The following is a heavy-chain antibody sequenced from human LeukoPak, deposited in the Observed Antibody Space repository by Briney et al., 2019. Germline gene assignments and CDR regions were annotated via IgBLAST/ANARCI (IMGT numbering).Heavy chain of an antibody. CDR2: ISGTAGRA. CDR3: AKGGFDTAMVTSWYFDV. Sequence: PGGSLRLSCAASGFRFDSYAMNWVRQAPGGGLEWVSGISGTAGRAYYADSVKGRFTISRANSKIALYLQMKSPRGDDPAIYFCAKGGFDTAMVTSWYFDVWGRGTPVTVSS. V-gene: IGHV3-23*01. J-gene: IGHJ2*01. D-gene: IGHD5-18*01. CDR1: GFRFDSYA.